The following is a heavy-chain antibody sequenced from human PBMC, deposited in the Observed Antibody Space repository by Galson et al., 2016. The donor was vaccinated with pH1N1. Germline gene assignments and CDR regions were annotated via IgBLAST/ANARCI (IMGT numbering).Heavy chain of an antibody. J-gene: IGHJ3*02. CDR3: HYYDNSGFAFDI. V-gene: IGHV1-69*13. CDR1: GGTFSSYG. CDR2: IIPMLGIA. Sequence: SVKVSCKASGGTFSSYGFSWVRQAPGHGLEWVGGIIPMLGIANNAEKFLGRVTITADASTNTAHMELRSLRSEDTALYYCHYYDNSGFAFDIWGQGTRVTVSS. D-gene: IGHD3-22*01.